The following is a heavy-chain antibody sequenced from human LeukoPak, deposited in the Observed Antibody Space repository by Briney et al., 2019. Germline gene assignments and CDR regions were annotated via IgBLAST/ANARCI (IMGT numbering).Heavy chain of an antibody. J-gene: IGHJ4*02. CDR2: INPNSGGT. V-gene: IGHV1-2*02. Sequence: ASVKASCKASGYTFTGYYMHWVRQAPGQGLEWMGWINPNSGGTNYAQKFQGRVTMTRDTSISTAYMELSRLRSDDTAVYYCARDLYSSSWYPGYWGQGTLVTVSS. D-gene: IGHD6-13*01. CDR3: ARDLYSSSWYPGY. CDR1: GYTFTGYY.